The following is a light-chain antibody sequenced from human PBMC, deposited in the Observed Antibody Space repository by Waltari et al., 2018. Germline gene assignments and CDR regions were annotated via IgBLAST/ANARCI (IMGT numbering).Light chain of an antibody. J-gene: IGKJ2*01. CDR3: QQSSSNPYT. Sequence: DIQMTQSPSSLSASVGDRVTITCRASQSISSYLNWYQQKPGKAPKLLIFLASSLQSGVPSRFSGSRSGTDFTLTISSLQPEDFATYFCQQSSSNPYTFGQGTKLEIK. CDR2: LAS. CDR1: QSISSY. V-gene: IGKV1-39*01.